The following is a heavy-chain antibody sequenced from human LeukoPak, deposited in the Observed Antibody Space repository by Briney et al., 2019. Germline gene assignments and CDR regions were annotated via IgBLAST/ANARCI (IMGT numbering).Heavy chain of an antibody. CDR1: GYSFTNYW. Sequence: GESLKISCKGSGYSFTNYWIGWVRQMPGKGLEWMGIIYPGDSDTRYSPSFQGQVTISAVKSISTAYLQWSSLKASDTAMYYCARRGYCSTTTCYRLFDYWGQGTLVTVSS. CDR3: ARRGYCSTTTCYRLFDY. J-gene: IGHJ4*02. D-gene: IGHD2-2*01. CDR2: IYPGDSDT. V-gene: IGHV5-51*01.